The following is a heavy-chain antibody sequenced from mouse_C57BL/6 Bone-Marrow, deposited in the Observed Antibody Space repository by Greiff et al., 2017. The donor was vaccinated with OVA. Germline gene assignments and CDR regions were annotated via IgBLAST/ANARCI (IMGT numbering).Heavy chain of an antibody. CDR2: INPSNGGT. D-gene: IGHD4-1*01. CDR3: ARLRTGTRREDY. J-gene: IGHJ2*01. V-gene: IGHV1-53*01. CDR1: GYTFTSYW. Sequence: VQLQQPGTELVKPGASVKLSCKASGYTFTSYWLHWVKQRPGQGLEWIGNINPSNGGTNYNEKFKSKATLTVDKSSSTAYMQLSSLTSEDSAVYYCARLRTGTRREDYWGQGTTLTVSS.